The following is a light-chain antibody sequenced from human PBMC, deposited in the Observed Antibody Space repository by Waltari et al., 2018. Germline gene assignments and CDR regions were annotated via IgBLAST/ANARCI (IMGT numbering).Light chain of an antibody. CDR3: MQALQTPIT. J-gene: IGKJ5*01. V-gene: IGKV2-28*01. Sequence: DIVMTQSPLSLPVTPGEPASISCRSRQSLLQTNGYNYLDWYLQKQGQSPQVLIYLGSNRASGVPDRFSGSGSGTDFTLKISRVEAEDVGVYYCMQALQTPITFGQGTRLEIK. CDR2: LGS. CDR1: QSLLQTNGYNY.